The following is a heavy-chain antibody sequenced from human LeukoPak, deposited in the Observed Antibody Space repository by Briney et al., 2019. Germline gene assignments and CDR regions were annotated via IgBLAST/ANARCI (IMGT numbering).Heavy chain of an antibody. J-gene: IGHJ4*02. CDR2: IYYSGST. CDR1: GGSISSYY. V-gene: IGHV4-59*01. CDR3: ARGGNYYDSSGYYHDY. D-gene: IGHD3-22*01. Sequence: SETLSLTCTVSGGSISSYYWSWIRQPPGKGLEWIGYIYYSGSTNYNPSLKSRVTISVDTSKNQFSLKLGSVTAADTAVYYCARGGNYYDSSGYYHDYWGQGTLVTVSS.